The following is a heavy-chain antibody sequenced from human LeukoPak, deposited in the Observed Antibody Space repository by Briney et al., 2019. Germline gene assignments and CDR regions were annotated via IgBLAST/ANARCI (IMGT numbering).Heavy chain of an antibody. Sequence: GGSLRLSCAASGFMFSSNWMSWVRLAPGKGLEWVANIKEDGTETYYVDTVKGRFTISRDNAKNSLYLQMNSLRVEDTAVYYCAKEGRSLQTYWGQGTLVTVSS. CDR3: AKEGRSLQTY. CDR1: GFMFSSNW. J-gene: IGHJ4*02. V-gene: IGHV3-7*03. D-gene: IGHD5-24*01. CDR2: IKEDGTET.